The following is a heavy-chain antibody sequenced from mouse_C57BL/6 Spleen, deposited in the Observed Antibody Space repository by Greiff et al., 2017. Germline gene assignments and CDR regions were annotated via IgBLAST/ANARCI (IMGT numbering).Heavy chain of an antibody. Sequence: VQLVESGAELVKPGASVKISCKASGYAFSSYWMNWVKQRPGKGLEWIGQIYPGDGDTNYNGKFKGKATLTADKSSSTAYMQLSSLTSEDSAVYFCARGGDVVFAYWGQGTLVTVSA. CDR2: IYPGDGDT. D-gene: IGHD1-1*02. J-gene: IGHJ3*01. CDR1: GYAFSSYW. V-gene: IGHV1-80*01. CDR3: ARGGDVVFAY.